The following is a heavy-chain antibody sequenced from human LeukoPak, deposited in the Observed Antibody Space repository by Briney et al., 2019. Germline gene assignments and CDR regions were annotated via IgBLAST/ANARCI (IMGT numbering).Heavy chain of an antibody. CDR2: ILDSGYST. CDR3: AKLGGHPLHNYYVGV. J-gene: IGHJ6*03. V-gene: IGHV3-23*01. Sequence: PAGRSLRLSCAASGFTFSSYAMSWVRQAPGKGLEWVSGILDSGYSTYYANSVKGRFTISRDNSNNTLYLQMNSLRAEDTAVYYCAKLGGHPLHNYYVGVWGKGTTVAVSS. D-gene: IGHD3-16*01. CDR1: GFTFSSYA.